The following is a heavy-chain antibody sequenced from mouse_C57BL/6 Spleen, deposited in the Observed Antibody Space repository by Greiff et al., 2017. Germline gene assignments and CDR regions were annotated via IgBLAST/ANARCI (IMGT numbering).Heavy chain of an antibody. D-gene: IGHD1-3*01. V-gene: IGHV1-50*01. CDR1: GYTFTSYW. CDR3: ERRGSGNFGD. J-gene: IGHJ2*01. Sequence: VQLQQPGAEPVKPGASVKLSCKASGYTFTSYWMQWVKQRPGQGLEWIGEIDPSDSYTNYNQKFKGKATLTADTSSSTAYMQLSSLTSEDSAVYYCERRGSGNFGDWGHGTTLTVSS. CDR2: IDPSDSYT.